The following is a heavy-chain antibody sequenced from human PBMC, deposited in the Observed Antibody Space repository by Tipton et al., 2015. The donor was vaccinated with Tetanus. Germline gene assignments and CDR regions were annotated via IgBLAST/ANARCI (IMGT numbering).Heavy chain of an antibody. CDR2: INHSGST. V-gene: IGHV4-34*01. CDR1: GGSFSGYY. J-gene: IGHJ3*02. Sequence: TLSLTCAVYGGSFSGYYWSWIRQPPGKGLEWIGEINHSGSTNYNPSLKSRVTISVDTSKNQFSLKLSSVTAADTAVYYCARGNLNAFDIWGQGTMVTVSS. CDR3: ARGNLNAFDI.